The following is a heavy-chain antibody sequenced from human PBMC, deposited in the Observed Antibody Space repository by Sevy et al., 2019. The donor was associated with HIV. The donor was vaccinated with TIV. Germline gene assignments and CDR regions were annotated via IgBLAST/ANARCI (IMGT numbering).Heavy chain of an antibody. J-gene: IGHJ5*02. CDR2: ISGSGGST. Sequence: GGSLRLSCAASGFTFSSYAMSWVRQAPGKGLEWVSAISGSGGSTYYAHSVKGRFTISRDNAKNTMYLQMNSLRAEDTAVYYCAKDMLGEDWFDPWGQGTLVTVSS. V-gene: IGHV3-23*01. CDR3: AKDMLGEDWFDP. CDR1: GFTFSSYA. D-gene: IGHD3-10*02.